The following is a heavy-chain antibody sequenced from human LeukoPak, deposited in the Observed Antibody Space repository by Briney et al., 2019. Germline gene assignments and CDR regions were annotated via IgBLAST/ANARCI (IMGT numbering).Heavy chain of an antibody. D-gene: IGHD3-10*01. Sequence: GGSLRLSCVASGFTFSNYWMTWVRQAPGKGLEWAANIKQDGSEKHFVDSVRGRFTISRDNAKDSLYLQMNSLRAEDTAVYYCVRGSSGTVVRGVAWAWFDPWGQGTLVTVSS. CDR2: IKQDGSEK. CDR1: GFTFSNYW. J-gene: IGHJ5*02. CDR3: VRGSSGTVVRGVAWAWFDP. V-gene: IGHV3-7*05.